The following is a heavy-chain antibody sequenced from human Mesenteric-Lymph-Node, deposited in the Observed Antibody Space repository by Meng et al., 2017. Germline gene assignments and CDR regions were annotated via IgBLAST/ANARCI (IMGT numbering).Heavy chain of an antibody. J-gene: IGHJ4*02. D-gene: IGHD3-10*01. CDR1: GFTVSSNY. V-gene: IGHV3-53*01. CDR2: IYSGGST. CDR3: VHYTSGSCRD. Sequence: GESLKISCAASGFTVSSNYMSWVRQAPGKGLEWVSVIYSGGSTYYADSVKGRFTISRDNSKNTLYLQMNSLRTEDTAVYYCVHYTSGSCRDWGQGALVTVSS.